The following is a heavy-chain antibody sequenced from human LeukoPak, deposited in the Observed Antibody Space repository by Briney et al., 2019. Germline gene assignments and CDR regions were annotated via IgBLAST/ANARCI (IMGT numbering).Heavy chain of an antibody. D-gene: IGHD2-15*01. CDR1: GFTFNNYA. CDR2: ISGSGGRT. V-gene: IGHV3-23*01. J-gene: IGHJ4*02. Sequence: GGSLRLSCAASGFTFNNYAMSWVCQAPGKGLEWVSTISGSGGRTYYADSVKGRFTISRDNSKNTVYLQMNSLRVDDTAVFYCAKSSLVAPYDYWGQGTLVTVSS. CDR3: AKSSLVAPYDY.